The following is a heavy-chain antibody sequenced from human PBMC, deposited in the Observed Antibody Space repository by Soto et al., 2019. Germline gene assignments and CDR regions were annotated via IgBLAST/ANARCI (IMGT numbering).Heavy chain of an antibody. D-gene: IGHD6-13*01. CDR2: IYYSGST. J-gene: IGHJ4*02. V-gene: IGHV4-39*01. CDR1: GGSISSSSYY. Sequence: SETLSLTCTVSGGSISSSSYYWGWIRQPPGKGLEWIGSIYYSGSTYYNPSLKSRVTISVDTSKNQFSLKLSSVTAADTAVYYCARQRSSSWYWGLNFDYWGQGTLVTV. CDR3: ARQRSSSWYWGLNFDY.